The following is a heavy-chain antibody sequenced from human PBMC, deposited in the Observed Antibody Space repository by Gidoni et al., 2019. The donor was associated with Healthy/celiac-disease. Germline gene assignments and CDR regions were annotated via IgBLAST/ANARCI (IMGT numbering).Heavy chain of an antibody. V-gene: IGHV3-30*03. CDR1: GFTFSSYG. Sequence: QVQLVESGGGVVQPGRSLRLSCAASGFTFSSYGMHWVRQAPGKGLEWVAVLSYDGSNKYYADSVKGRFTISRDNSKNTLYLQMNSLRAEDTAVYYCALPGEERHGEFDYWGQGTLVTVSS. CDR2: LSYDGSNK. J-gene: IGHJ4*02. CDR3: ALPGEERHGEFDY. D-gene: IGHD3-10*01.